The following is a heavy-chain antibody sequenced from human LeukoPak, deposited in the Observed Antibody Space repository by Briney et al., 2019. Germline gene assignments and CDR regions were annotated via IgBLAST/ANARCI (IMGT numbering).Heavy chain of an antibody. CDR2: IYYSGRT. J-gene: IGHJ6*04. D-gene: IGHD3-10*01. V-gene: IGHV4-30-4*01. CDR1: GASISSGDYY. CDR3: AREEGSGSYYYYGMDV. Sequence: SQTLSLTCTVSGASISSGDYYWSWIRQPPGKGLEWIGYIYYSGRTYYNPSLKSRVTISVDTSKNQFSLKLSSVTAADTAVYYCAREEGSGSYYYYGMDVWGKGTTVTVSS.